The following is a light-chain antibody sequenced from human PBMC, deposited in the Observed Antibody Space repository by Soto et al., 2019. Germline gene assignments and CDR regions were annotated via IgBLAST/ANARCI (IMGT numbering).Light chain of an antibody. J-gene: IGLJ1*01. V-gene: IGLV1-44*01. Sequence: QSLLTQPPSASGTPGQRPSIFCSGSSSNIGGNTVNWYQQVPGTAPKLLIYSEDQRPSGVPDRFSGSKSATSASLAISGLQSEDEADYYCAAWDDSLNGYVVGTGTKVTVL. CDR1: SSNIGGNT. CDR3: AAWDDSLNGYV. CDR2: SED.